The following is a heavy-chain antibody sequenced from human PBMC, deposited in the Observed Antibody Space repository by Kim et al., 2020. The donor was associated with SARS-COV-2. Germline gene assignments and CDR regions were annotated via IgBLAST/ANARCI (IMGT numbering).Heavy chain of an antibody. D-gene: IGHD6-19*01. Sequence: ASVKVSCKASGYTFTGYYMHWVRQAPGQGLEWMGWINPNSGGTNYAQKFQGRVTMTRDTSISTAYMELSRLRSDDTAVYYCARDWSSGWYPEYFQHWGQGTLVTVSS. J-gene: IGHJ1*01. V-gene: IGHV1-2*02. CDR2: INPNSGGT. CDR3: ARDWSSGWYPEYFQH. CDR1: GYTFTGYY.